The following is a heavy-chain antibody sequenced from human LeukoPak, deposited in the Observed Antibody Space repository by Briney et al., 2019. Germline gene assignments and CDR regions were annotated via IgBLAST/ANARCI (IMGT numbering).Heavy chain of an antibody. CDR1: GFTFSSRA. Sequence: GGSLRLSCAASGFTFSSRAMNWVRQAPGRGLEWVSAIRGSGDNTYYADSVRGRFTISRDNSKSTLYLQMNSLRAEDTAIYYCAKNMGPEYYYGMDVWGQGTTVTVSS. CDR3: AKNMGPEYYYGMDV. J-gene: IGHJ6*02. D-gene: IGHD2/OR15-2a*01. CDR2: IRGSGDNT. V-gene: IGHV3-23*01.